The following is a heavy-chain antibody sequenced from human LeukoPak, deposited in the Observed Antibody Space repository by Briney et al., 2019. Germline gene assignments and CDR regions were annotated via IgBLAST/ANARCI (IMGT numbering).Heavy chain of an antibody. D-gene: IGHD6-13*01. CDR2: INPNSGGT. CDR3: ARVMAAALTPVDY. V-gene: IGHV1-2*02. Sequence: ASVKVSCKASGYTFTGYYMHWVRRAPGQGLEWMGWINPNSGGTNYAQKFQGRVTMTRDTSISTAYMELSRLRSDDTAVYYCARVMAAALTPVDYWGQGTPVTVSS. CDR1: GYTFTGYY. J-gene: IGHJ4*02.